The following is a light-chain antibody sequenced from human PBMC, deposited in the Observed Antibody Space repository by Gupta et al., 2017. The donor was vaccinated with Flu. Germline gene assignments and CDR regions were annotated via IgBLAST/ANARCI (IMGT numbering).Light chain of an antibody. Sequence: QSVLPQPPSASGTPGQRVTISCSGSSSNIGSRDVYWYQQLPGAAHKLLSVKDNKRPSGVPDRFSVSKSGTSAYLDVSGLRAEDEADYFCAAWDESLNGVRFGGGNRLTVL. V-gene: IGLV1-47*01. CDR1: SSNIGSRD. CDR2: KDN. CDR3: AAWDESLNGVR. J-gene: IGLJ2*01.